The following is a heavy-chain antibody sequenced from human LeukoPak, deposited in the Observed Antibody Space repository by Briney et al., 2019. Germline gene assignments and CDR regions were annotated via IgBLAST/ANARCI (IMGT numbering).Heavy chain of an antibody. CDR3: ARGYSSSWYSRPFDY. D-gene: IGHD6-13*01. Sequence: ASVKVSCKASGYTFTSYYMHWVRQAPGQGLEWMGIINPSGGSTNYAQKLQGRVTMTTDTSTSTAYMELRSLRSDDTAVYYCARGYSSSWYSRPFDYWGQGTLVTVSS. V-gene: IGHV1-46*01. CDR1: GYTFTSYY. CDR2: INPSGGST. J-gene: IGHJ4*02.